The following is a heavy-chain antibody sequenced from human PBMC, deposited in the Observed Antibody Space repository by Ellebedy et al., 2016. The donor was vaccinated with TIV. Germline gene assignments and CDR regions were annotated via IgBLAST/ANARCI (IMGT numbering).Heavy chain of an antibody. J-gene: IGHJ5*02. CDR1: GGSISSGGYY. D-gene: IGHD3-22*01. Sequence: SETLSLXCTVSGGSISSGGYYWSWIRQHPGKGLEWIGYIYYSGCTYYNPSLKSRVTISVDTSKNQFSLKLSSVTAADTAVYYCARGVDSSTNWFDPWGQGTLVTVSS. CDR3: ARGVDSSTNWFDP. V-gene: IGHV4-31*03. CDR2: IYYSGCT.